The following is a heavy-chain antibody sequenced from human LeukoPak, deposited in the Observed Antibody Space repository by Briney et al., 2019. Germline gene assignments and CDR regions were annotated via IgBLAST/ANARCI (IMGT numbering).Heavy chain of an antibody. CDR3: AKGGCTNGVCFMDY. V-gene: IGHV3-23*01. D-gene: IGHD2-8*01. CDR1: GFTFSSYA. Sequence: GGSLRLSCAASGFTFSSYAMSWVRQAPGKGLEWLSSISGSGGGTHYADSVKGRFSISRDNSKNTLCLQMDSLRAEDTAIYYCAKGGCTNGVCFMDYWGQGTLVTVSS. J-gene: IGHJ4*02. CDR2: ISGSGGGT.